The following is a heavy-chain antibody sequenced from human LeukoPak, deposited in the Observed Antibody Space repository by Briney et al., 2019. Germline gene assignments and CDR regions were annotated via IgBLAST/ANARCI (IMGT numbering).Heavy chain of an antibody. Sequence: GASVKVSWKASGYTFTGYYMHWVRQAPAQGLEWMGRINPNSGGTNYAQKFQGRVTMTRDTSISTAYMELSRLRSDDTAVYYCARVRTTVLYCSGGSCPFDYWGQGTLVTVSS. V-gene: IGHV1-2*06. CDR2: INPNSGGT. J-gene: IGHJ4*02. D-gene: IGHD2-15*01. CDR1: GYTFTGYY. CDR3: ARVRTTVLYCSGGSCPFDY.